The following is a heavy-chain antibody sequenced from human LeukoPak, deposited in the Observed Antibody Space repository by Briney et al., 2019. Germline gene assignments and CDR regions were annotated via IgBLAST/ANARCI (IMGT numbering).Heavy chain of an antibody. CDR1: GFTFSSYA. CDR2: ISGSGDST. J-gene: IGHJ4*02. D-gene: IGHD4-17*01. V-gene: IGHV3-23*01. CDR3: AKSDYGYYFDS. Sequence: PGGSLRLSCAASGFTFSSYAMSWVRQAPGKGLEWVSAISGSGDSTYYADSVKGRFTISRDNSKNMVYLQMSSLRAEDTALYYCAKSDYGYYFDSWGQGTLVTVSS.